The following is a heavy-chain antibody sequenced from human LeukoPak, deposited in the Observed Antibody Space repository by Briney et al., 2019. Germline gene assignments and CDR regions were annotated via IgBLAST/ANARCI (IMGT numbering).Heavy chain of an antibody. CDR1: GGSISSSSHY. CDR2: LYYSGST. Sequence: PSETLSLTCTVSGGSISSSSHYWGWIRQPPGKGLEWIGRLYYSGSTYYNPSLKSRVTVSADTSKNQFSLKLSSVTAADTAVYYCARDTTLWLRGAFDIWGQGTMVTVSS. CDR3: ARDTTLWLRGAFDI. J-gene: IGHJ3*02. D-gene: IGHD5-18*01. V-gene: IGHV4-39*01.